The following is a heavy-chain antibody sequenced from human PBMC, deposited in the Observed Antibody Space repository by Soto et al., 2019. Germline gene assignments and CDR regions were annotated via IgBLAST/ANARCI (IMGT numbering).Heavy chain of an antibody. J-gene: IGHJ4*02. CDR1: GFSLTTSGVG. CDR3: AHSWEKILTGYSNPLAY. CDR2: IYWNDDK. Sequence: QITLKESGPTLVKPTQTLTLTCTFSGFSLTTSGVGVGWIRQPPGKALEWLALIYWNDDKRYSPSLKSRLTITKDTSKNQVVLTMTNMDPVDTATYYCAHSWEKILTGYSNPLAYWGQGTLVTVSS. V-gene: IGHV2-5*01. D-gene: IGHD3-9*01.